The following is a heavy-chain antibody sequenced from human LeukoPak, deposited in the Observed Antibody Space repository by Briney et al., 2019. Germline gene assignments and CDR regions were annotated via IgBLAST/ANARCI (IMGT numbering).Heavy chain of an antibody. D-gene: IGHD3-9*01. CDR3: ARVYYDILTGLISHFDY. CDR2: MNPNSGNT. CDR1: GYTFTSYD. V-gene: IGHV1-8*01. J-gene: IGHJ4*02. Sequence: GASVKVSRKASGYTFTSYDINWVRPATGQGLEWMGWMNPNSGNTGYAQKFQGRVTMTRNTSISTAYMELSSLRSEDTAVYYCARVYYDILTGLISHFDYWGQGTLVTVSS.